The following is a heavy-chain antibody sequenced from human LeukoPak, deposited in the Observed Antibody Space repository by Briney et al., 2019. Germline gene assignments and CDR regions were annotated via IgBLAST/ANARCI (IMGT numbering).Heavy chain of an antibody. V-gene: IGHV7-4-1*02. J-gene: IGHJ6*02. CDR2: INTNTGNP. CDR1: GYTFTSYA. Sequence: ASVKVSCKASGYTFTSYAMNWVRQAPGQGLEWMGWINTNTGNPTYAQGFTGRFVFSLDTSASTAYLQISSLKAEDTAVYYCARDQLGYYDSSGYRYYYYGMDVWGQGTTVTVSS. D-gene: IGHD3-22*01. CDR3: ARDQLGYYDSSGYRYYYYGMDV.